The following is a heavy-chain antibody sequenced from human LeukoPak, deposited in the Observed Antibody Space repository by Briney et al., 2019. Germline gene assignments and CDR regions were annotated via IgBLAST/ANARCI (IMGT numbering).Heavy chain of an antibody. J-gene: IGHJ4*02. CDR2: INPNSGGT. CDR1: GYTFTGYY. D-gene: IGHD3-22*01. CDR3: ARVRITMIVPEYFDF. Sequence: ASVKVSCKASGYTFTGYYMHWVRQAPGQGLEWMGWINPNSGGTNYAQKFQGRVTMTRDTSISTAYMELSRLRSDDTAVYYCARVRITMIVPEYFDFWGQGTLVTVSS. V-gene: IGHV1-2*02.